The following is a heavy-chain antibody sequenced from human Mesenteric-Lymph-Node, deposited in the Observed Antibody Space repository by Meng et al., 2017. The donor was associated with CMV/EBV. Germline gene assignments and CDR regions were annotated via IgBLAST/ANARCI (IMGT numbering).Heavy chain of an antibody. CDR1: GFTFSSYS. V-gene: IGHV3-21*03. D-gene: IGHD2-2*01. Sequence: GSLRLSCAASGFTFSSYSMNWVRQAPGKGLEWVSSISSSSSYIYYADSVKGRFTISRDNAKNSLYLQMNSLRAEDTAVYYCTTDPGEVVPAAMPFDYWGQGTLVTVSS. CDR3: TTDPGEVVPAAMPFDY. J-gene: IGHJ4*02. CDR2: ISSSSSYI.